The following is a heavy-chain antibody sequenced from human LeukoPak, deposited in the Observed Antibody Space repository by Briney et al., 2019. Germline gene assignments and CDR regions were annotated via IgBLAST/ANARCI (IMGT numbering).Heavy chain of an antibody. CDR3: AKDLDDYDTYGMDV. CDR2: ISYDGSNK. Sequence: GGSLRLSCAASGFTFSSYGMHWVRQAPGKGLEWVAVISYDGSNKYYADSVKGRFTISRDKSKNTLYLQMNSLRAEDTAVYYCAKDLDDYDTYGMDVWGQGTTVTVSS. V-gene: IGHV3-30*18. J-gene: IGHJ6*02. CDR1: GFTFSSYG. D-gene: IGHD3-9*01.